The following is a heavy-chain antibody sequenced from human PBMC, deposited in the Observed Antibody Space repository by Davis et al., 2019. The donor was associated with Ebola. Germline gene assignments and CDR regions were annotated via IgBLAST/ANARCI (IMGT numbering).Heavy chain of an antibody. CDR1: GFTFRSYA. CDR3: ARGSSLGYDSSGYYGSPTYYYYYGMDV. CDR2: IYSVDST. Sequence: GGSLRPSCAASGFTFRSYAMSWVRQAPGKGLEWVSAIYSVDSTYYADTVKARFTISRDNAKNSLYLQMNSLRAEDTAVYYCARGSSLGYDSSGYYGSPTYYYYYGMDVWGKGTTVTVSS. J-gene: IGHJ6*04. D-gene: IGHD3-22*01. V-gene: IGHV3-66*01.